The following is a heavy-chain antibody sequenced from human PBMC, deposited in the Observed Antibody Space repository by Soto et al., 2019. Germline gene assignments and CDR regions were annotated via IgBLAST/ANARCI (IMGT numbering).Heavy chain of an antibody. CDR2: IYYSGST. V-gene: IGHV4-59*01. J-gene: IGHJ3*02. CDR1: GGSISSYY. CDR3: ARGDNWNYSAFDI. Sequence: PSETLSLTCTVPGGSISSYYWSWIRQPPGKGLEWIGYIYYSGSTNYNPSLKSRVTISVDTSKNQFSLKLSSVTAADTAVYYCARGDNWNYSAFDIWGQGTMVTVSS. D-gene: IGHD1-7*01.